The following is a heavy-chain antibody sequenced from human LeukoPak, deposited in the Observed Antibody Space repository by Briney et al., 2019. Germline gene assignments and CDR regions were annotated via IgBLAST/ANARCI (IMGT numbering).Heavy chain of an antibody. D-gene: IGHD2-2*02. V-gene: IGHV3-48*04. CDR2: ISSSSSTI. CDR3: ARDYCSSTSCYRPQGDYYMDV. Sequence: GGSLRLSCAASGLTFSSYSMNWVRQAPGKGLEWVSYISSSSSTIYYADSVKGRFTISRDNAKNSLYLQMNSLRAEDTAVYYCARDYCSSTSCYRPQGDYYMDVWGKGTTVTVSS. J-gene: IGHJ6*03. CDR1: GLTFSSYS.